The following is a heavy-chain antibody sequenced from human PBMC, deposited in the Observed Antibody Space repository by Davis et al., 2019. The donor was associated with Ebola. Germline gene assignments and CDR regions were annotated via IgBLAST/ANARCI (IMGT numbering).Heavy chain of an antibody. D-gene: IGHD3-10*01. CDR3: ARAPGVRYQRNWFDP. Sequence: SETLSLTCVVYGGSFSAYYWSWIRQPPGKGLEWIGEINHSGSTNYNPSLKSRVTMSVDTSKNQFSLKLSSVTAADTAVYYCARAPGVRYQRNWFDPWGQGTLVTVSS. CDR2: INHSGST. V-gene: IGHV4-34*01. CDR1: GGSFSAYY. J-gene: IGHJ5*02.